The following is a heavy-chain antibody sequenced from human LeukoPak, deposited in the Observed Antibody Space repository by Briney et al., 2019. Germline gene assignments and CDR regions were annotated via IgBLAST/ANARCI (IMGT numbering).Heavy chain of an antibody. D-gene: IGHD4-11*01. CDR2: IFGSRDSI. J-gene: IGHJ5*02. Sequence: GGSLRLSCAASGFIFSDFGMGWVRQAPGKRLEWVSSIFGSRDSISYANSVKGRFTISRDNAENSLYLQMDSLRVEDTAVYYCTRGMDHINYAWFDPWGQGTLVIVSS. V-gene: IGHV3-21*06. CDR1: GFIFSDFG. CDR3: TRGMDHINYAWFDP.